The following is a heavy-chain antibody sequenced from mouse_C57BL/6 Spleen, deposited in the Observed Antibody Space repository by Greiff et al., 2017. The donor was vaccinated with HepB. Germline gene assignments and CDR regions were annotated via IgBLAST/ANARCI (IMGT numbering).Heavy chain of an antibody. CDR1: GFSLTSYG. Sequence: QVQLKDSGPGLVQPSQSLSITCTVSGFSLTSYGVHWVRQSPGKGLEWLGVIWSGGSTDYNAAFISRLSISKDNSKSQVFFKMNSLQADDTAIYYCASYYDYDYYAMDYWGQGTSVTVSS. CDR2: IWSGGST. J-gene: IGHJ4*01. CDR3: ASYYDYDYYAMDY. D-gene: IGHD2-4*01. V-gene: IGHV2-2*01.